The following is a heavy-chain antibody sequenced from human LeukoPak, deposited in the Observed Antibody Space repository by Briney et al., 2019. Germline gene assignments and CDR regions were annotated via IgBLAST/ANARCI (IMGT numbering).Heavy chain of an antibody. D-gene: IGHD2-2*01. CDR1: GFTISSNY. V-gene: IGHV3-53*01. CDR2: IYTAGGT. J-gene: IGHJ4*02. Sequence: PGGSLRLXCAASGFTISSNYMSWVRQAPGKGLEWVSIIYTAGGTDYADSVKGRFTISRDNSKNTLYLQMNSLRAEDTAMYYCARGGYCTSLTCYYLDFWGQGTLVTVSS. CDR3: ARGGYCTSLTCYYLDF.